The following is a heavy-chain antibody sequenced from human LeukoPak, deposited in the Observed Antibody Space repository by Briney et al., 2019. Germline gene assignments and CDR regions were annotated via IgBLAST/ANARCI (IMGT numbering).Heavy chain of an antibody. CDR2: ISAGGSRT. Sequence: GGSLRLSCAASGFTFDLLTMSWIRQVPGKGLEWVAGISAGGSRTYYTDSVKGRFTISRDNAKNTVYLQMNSLTAEDTAVYYCATVATGSWGWIDPWGQGTLVTVSS. D-gene: IGHD1-26*01. CDR1: GFTFDLLT. V-gene: IGHV3-23*01. CDR3: ATVATGSWGWIDP. J-gene: IGHJ5*02.